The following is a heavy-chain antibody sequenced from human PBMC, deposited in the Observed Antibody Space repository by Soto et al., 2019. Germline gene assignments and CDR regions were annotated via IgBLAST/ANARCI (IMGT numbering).Heavy chain of an antibody. J-gene: IGHJ4*02. CDR3: TKDRVPDGIYSFDY. CDR1: GVSFCAYS. Sequence: PGGSLRLSCAASGVSFCAYSMNWVRQTPGRGLEWVSFIDLSGTTTYYRDSVKGRFTIFKDKSRNTVYLQMRSLTVEDAAIYYCTKDRVPDGIYSFDYWGQGALVTVSS. D-gene: IGHD2-15*01. CDR2: IDLSGTTT. V-gene: IGHV3-23*03.